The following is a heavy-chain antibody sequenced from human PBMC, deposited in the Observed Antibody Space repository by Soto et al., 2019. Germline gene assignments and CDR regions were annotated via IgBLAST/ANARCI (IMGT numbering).Heavy chain of an antibody. CDR1: GFTFSSYA. D-gene: IGHD6-19*01. Sequence: EVQLLESGGGLVQPGGSLRLSCAASGFTFSSYAMSWVRQAPGKGLEWVSAISGSGGSTYYADSVKGRFTISRDNSKNPLYLQMNSLRAEDTAVYYCAKDLGIAVAGTYYWGQGTLVTVSS. CDR2: ISGSGGST. J-gene: IGHJ4*02. V-gene: IGHV3-23*01. CDR3: AKDLGIAVAGTYY.